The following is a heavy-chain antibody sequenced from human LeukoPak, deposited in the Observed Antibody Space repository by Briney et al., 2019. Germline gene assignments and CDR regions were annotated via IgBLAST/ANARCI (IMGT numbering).Heavy chain of an antibody. CDR1: GFTFSSYA. V-gene: IGHV3-23*01. CDR3: AKSKVPAAIGHYYYYGMDV. J-gene: IGHJ6*02. CDR2: ISGSGGST. D-gene: IGHD2-2*01. Sequence: GGSLRLSCAASGFTFSSYAMSWVRQAPGKGLEWVSAISGSGGSTYYADSMKGRFTISRDNSKNTLYLQMNSLRAEDTAVYYCAKSKVPAAIGHYYYYGMDVWGQGTTVTVSS.